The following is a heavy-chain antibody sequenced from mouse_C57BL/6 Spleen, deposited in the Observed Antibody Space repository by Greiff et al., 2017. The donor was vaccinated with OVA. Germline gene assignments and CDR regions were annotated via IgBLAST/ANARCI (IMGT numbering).Heavy chain of an antibody. Sequence: VQLQQSGAELARPGASVKLSCKASGYTFTGYGISCVKQRTGQGLEWIGEIYPRSGNTYYNEKFKGKATLTADKSSSTAYMELRSLTSEDSAVYFCARGRYDYDEYYFDYWGQGTTLTVSS. CDR3: ARGRYDYDEYYFDY. CDR2: IYPRSGNT. D-gene: IGHD2-4*01. V-gene: IGHV1-81*01. CDR1: GYTFTGYG. J-gene: IGHJ2*01.